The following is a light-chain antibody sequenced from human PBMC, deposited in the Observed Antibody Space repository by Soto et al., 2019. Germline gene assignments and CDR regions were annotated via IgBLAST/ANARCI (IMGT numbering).Light chain of an antibody. CDR3: QQLNSYTFT. J-gene: IGKJ3*01. CDR2: AAS. V-gene: IGKV1-9*01. Sequence: DIQLTQSPSFLSASVGDRVTITCRASQGISSYLAWYQQKPGKAPNLLIYAASTLQSGVPSRFSGSGSGTEFTLTISSLQPEDFATYYCQQLNSYTFTSGPGTKVDIK. CDR1: QGISSY.